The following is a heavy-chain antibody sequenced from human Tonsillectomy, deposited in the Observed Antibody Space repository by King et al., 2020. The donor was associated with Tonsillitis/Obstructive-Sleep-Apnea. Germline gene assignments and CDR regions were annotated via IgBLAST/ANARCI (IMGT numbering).Heavy chain of an antibody. CDR1: GFTFTSYA. Sequence: VQLVESGGGLVQPGGSLRLSCAASGFTFTSYALSWVRQAPGKGLEWVSTISGTGGSTYYAGSVKGRFTISRDNSKNTLFLQMNTLRAEDTAVYYCAKELSNWNDVPWFDLWGQGTLVTVSS. CDR3: AKELSNWNDVPWFDL. D-gene: IGHD1-1*01. CDR2: ISGTGGST. J-gene: IGHJ5*02. V-gene: IGHV3-23*04.